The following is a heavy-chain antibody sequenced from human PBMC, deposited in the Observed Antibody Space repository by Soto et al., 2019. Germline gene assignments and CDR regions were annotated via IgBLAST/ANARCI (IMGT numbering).Heavy chain of an antibody. D-gene: IGHD1-7*01. CDR2: IWYDGSNK. Sequence: QAQLVESGGGVVQPGTSLRLSCAASGFTISTHGMHWVRQAPGKGLEWLANIWYDGSNKFYAESVKGRFSISKDNSKNQLYLQMSRLRAEDTALYLCAAATTWNFHFPYWGQGTQVTVSS. J-gene: IGHJ4*02. V-gene: IGHV3-33*03. CDR3: AAATTWNFHFPY. CDR1: GFTISTHG.